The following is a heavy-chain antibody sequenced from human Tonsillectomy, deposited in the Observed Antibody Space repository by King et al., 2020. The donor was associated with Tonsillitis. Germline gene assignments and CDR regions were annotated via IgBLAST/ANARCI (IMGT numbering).Heavy chain of an antibody. Sequence: VQLVESGGGLVQPGGSLKISCAASGFTFSSSTMNWVRQAPGKGLEWVSYISSSSSTIYYADSVKGRFTISRDNAKNSLYLQMNSLRDEDTAMYYCARDNYYDSDAFDIWGQGTMVTVSS. CDR3: ARDNYYDSDAFDI. CDR1: GFTFSSST. CDR2: ISSSSSTI. V-gene: IGHV3-48*02. J-gene: IGHJ3*02. D-gene: IGHD3-22*01.